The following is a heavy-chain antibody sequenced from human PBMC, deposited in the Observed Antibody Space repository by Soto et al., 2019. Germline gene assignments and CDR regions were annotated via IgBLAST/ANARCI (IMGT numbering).Heavy chain of an antibody. J-gene: IGHJ6*02. Sequence: QVHLVQSGAEVKKPGASVRVSCKTSGYTFTGYYIHWVRQAPGQGLEWIGWINTNTGSTNYAQKFQGWVTMTRDSSIGTAYMELSRLKSGDTAIYYCAREGADYYPSGTFYKRVYTMDVWGQGTTVTVSS. CDR2: INTNTGST. V-gene: IGHV1-2*04. CDR1: GYTFTGYY. CDR3: AREGADYYPSGTFYKRVYTMDV. D-gene: IGHD3-10*01.